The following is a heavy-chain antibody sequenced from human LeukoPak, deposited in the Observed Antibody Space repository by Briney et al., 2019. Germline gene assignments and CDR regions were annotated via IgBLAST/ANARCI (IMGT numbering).Heavy chain of an antibody. CDR3: ARDLLGWELHYFDY. D-gene: IGHD1-26*01. CDR1: GFTFSDYN. V-gene: IGHV3-11*04. J-gene: IGHJ4*02. CDR2: ISRSGSTK. Sequence: GGSLRLSCAASGFTFSDYNMRWIRQAPGKGLEWVSSISRSGSTKYYADPVKGRFTISRDNAKNSLYLQMNSLRAEDTAVYYCARDLLGWELHYFDYWGQGTLVTVSS.